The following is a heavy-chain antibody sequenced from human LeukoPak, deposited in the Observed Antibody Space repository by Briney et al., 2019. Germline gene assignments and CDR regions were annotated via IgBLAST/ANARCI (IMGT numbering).Heavy chain of an antibody. J-gene: IGHJ6*02. CDR2: ISAYNGNT. CDR1: GYTFTSYG. D-gene: IGHD3-10*01. CDR3: ARGAPRVRGDYYYYGMDV. Sequence: ASVKVSCKASGYTFTSYGISWVRQAPGQGLEWMGWISAYNGNTNYAQKLQGRVTMTTDTSTSTAYMELRSLRSDDPAAYYCARGAPRVRGDYYYYGMDVWGQGTTVTVSS. V-gene: IGHV1-18*01.